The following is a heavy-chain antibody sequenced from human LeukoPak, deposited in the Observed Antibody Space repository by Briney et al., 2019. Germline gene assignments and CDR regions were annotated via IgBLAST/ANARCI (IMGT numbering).Heavy chain of an antibody. V-gene: IGHV4-4*07. CDR3: ARAPTAYCLSTNCQPYFDY. CDR1: GGSIGTYY. Sequence: SETLSLTCSVSGGSIGTYYWSWIRQPAGEGLEWIGRIYTGGSTNYNPSLKSRVTLSIETPKNQFSLELTSVTAADTAVYYCARAPTAYCLSTNCQPYFDYWGQGILVTVSS. D-gene: IGHD2-2*01. CDR2: IYTGGST. J-gene: IGHJ4*02.